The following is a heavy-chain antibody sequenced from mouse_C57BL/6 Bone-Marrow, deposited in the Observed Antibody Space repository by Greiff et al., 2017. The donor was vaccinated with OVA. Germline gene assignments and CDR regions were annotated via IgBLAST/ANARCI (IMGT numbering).Heavy chain of an antibody. Sequence: QVQPKQSGAELVKPGASVKISCKASGYAFSSYWMNWVKQRPGKGLEWIGQIYPGDGDTNYNGKFKGKATLTADKSSSTAYMQLSSLTSEDSAVYFCAREAYGSSYRYFDYWGQGTTLTVSS. V-gene: IGHV1-80*01. CDR2: IYPGDGDT. J-gene: IGHJ2*01. D-gene: IGHD1-1*01. CDR1: GYAFSSYW. CDR3: AREAYGSSYRYFDY.